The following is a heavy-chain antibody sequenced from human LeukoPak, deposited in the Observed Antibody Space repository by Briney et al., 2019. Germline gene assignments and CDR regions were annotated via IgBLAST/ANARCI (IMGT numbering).Heavy chain of an antibody. J-gene: IGHJ4*02. D-gene: IGHD3-9*01. Sequence: SETLSLTCAVYGGSFSGYYWNWIRQPPGPGLEWIGDINHSGSTNYNPSLKSRVTISVDTSKNDFSLKLSSVTAADTAVYFCAQKPAYDILTGYYNERYFDYWGQGTLVTVSS. CDR1: GGSFSGYY. CDR2: INHSGST. CDR3: AQKPAYDILTGYYNERYFDY. V-gene: IGHV4-34*01.